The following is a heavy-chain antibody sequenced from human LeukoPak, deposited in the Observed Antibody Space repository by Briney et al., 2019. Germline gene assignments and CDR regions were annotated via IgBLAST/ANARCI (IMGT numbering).Heavy chain of an antibody. CDR2: ISAYNGNT. CDR1: GYTFTSYG. J-gene: IGHJ6*03. Sequence: SVKVSCKASGYTFTSYGISWVRQAPGQGLEWMGWISAYNGNTNYAQKLQGRVTMTTDTSTSTAYMELRSLRAEDTAVYYCARGGYEVTMMVDSPRYMDVWGKGTTVTVSS. CDR3: ARGGYEVTMMVDSPRYMDV. D-gene: IGHD3-22*01. V-gene: IGHV1-18*01.